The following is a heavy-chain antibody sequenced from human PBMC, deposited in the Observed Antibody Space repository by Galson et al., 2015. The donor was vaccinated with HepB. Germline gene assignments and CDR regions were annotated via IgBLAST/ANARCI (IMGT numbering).Heavy chain of an antibody. D-gene: IGHD2-2*01. CDR2: ISYDGSNK. J-gene: IGHJ6*02. V-gene: IGHV3-30*04. CDR3: ARELAPEYQLLFYYYYGMDV. Sequence: SLRLSCAASGFTFSSYAMHWVRQAPGKGLEWVAVISYDGSNKYYADSVKGRFTISRDNSKNTLYLQMNSLRAEDTAVYYCARELAPEYQLLFYYYYGMDVWGQGTTVTVSS. CDR1: GFTFSSYA.